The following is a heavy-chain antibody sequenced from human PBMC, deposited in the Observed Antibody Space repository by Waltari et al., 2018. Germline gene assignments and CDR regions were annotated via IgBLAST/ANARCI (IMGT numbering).Heavy chain of an antibody. CDR2: INHSGST. CDR3: ASGSSVQTEDY. CDR1: GWSFSCYY. Sequence: QVQLQQWGAGLLTPSETLSLTCAVYGWSFSCYYWSWFRQPPGKGLEWIGEINHSGSTNYNPSLKSRVTISVDTSKNQFSLKLSSVTAADTAVYYCASGSSVQTEDYWGQGTLVTVSS. J-gene: IGHJ4*02. V-gene: IGHV4-34*01. D-gene: IGHD3-22*01.